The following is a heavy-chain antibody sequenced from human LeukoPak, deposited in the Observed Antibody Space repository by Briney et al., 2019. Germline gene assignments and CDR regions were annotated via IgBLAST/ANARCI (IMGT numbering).Heavy chain of an antibody. CDR1: GFTFSSYW. CDR3: TRGYAGIDY. D-gene: IGHD5-12*01. J-gene: IGHJ4*02. V-gene: IGHV3-74*01. CDR2: INTDGIST. Sequence: AGGSLRLSCAASGFTFSSYWMHWVRQAPGKGLVWVSRINTDGISTIYADSVKGRFTISRDNAKNTLYLQMNSLRAEDTSVYYCTRGYAGIDYWGRGTLVTVSS.